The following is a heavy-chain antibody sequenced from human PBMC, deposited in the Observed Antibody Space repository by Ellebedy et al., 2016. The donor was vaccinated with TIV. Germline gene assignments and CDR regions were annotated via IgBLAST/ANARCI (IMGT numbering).Heavy chain of an antibody. Sequence: GGSLRLSCKGSGYSFTSYWIGWVRQMPGKGLEWMGIIYPGDSDTRYSPSFQGQVTISADKSISTAYLQWSSLTASDTAMYYCARRRAVASRKREYYFDYWGQGTLVTVSS. CDR3: ARRRAVASRKREYYFDY. V-gene: IGHV5-51*01. CDR1: GYSFTSYW. J-gene: IGHJ4*02. D-gene: IGHD6-19*01. CDR2: IYPGDSDT.